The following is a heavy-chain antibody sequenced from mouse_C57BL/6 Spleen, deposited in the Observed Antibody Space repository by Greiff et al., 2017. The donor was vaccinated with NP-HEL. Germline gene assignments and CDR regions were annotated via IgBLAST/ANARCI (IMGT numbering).Heavy chain of an antibody. CDR3: AYYGSSYSFAY. CDR1: GYTFTSYW. V-gene: IGHV1-64*01. J-gene: IGHJ3*01. CDR2: IHPNSGST. Sequence: QVQLQQPGAELVKPGASVKLSCKASGYTFTSYWMHWVKQRPGQGLEWIGMIHPNSGSTNYNEKFKSKATLTVDKSSSPAYMQLSSLTSEDSAVYYCAYYGSSYSFAYWGQGTLVTVSA. D-gene: IGHD1-1*01.